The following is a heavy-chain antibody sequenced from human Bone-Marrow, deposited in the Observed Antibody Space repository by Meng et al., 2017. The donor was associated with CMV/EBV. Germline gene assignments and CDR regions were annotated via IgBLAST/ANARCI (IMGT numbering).Heavy chain of an antibody. V-gene: IGHV4-39*01. CDR3: ARTKRALRTIFDY. CDR1: GCSISSSTYY. D-gene: IGHD2-8*01. CDR2: IFYSGST. J-gene: IGHJ4*02. Sequence: SGCSISSSTYYWGWIRQPPGKGLEWIGNIFYSGSTFYNPSLTSRVTISVDTSKNQFSLKLSSVTAADTALYYCARTKRALRTIFDYWGQETLVTVSS.